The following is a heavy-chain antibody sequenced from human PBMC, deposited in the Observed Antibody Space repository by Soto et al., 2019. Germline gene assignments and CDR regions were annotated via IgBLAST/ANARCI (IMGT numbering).Heavy chain of an antibody. CDR1: GFTFSNSW. V-gene: IGHV3-7*01. J-gene: IGHJ4*02. D-gene: IGHD1-26*01. Sequence: EVQLVESGGGLVQPGGSLRLSCAASGFTFSNSWMTWVRQAPGKGLEWVANIKQDGSEKYYVDSVKGRFTISRDTAKNSLYLQMNSLRAEDTAVYYCARVEVQWELLDWGQGTLVTVSS. CDR3: ARVEVQWELLD. CDR2: IKQDGSEK.